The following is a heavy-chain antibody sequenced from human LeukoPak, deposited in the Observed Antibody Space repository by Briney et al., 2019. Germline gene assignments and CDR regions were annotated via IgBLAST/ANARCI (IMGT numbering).Heavy chain of an antibody. CDR2: IIPIFGTA. CDR3: ARDRPGRYCSTTSCYNASPFDP. J-gene: IGHJ5*02. V-gene: IGHV1-69*13. D-gene: IGHD2-2*02. Sequence: SVKVSCKASGGTFSSYAISWVRQAPGQGLEWMGGIIPIFGTANYAQKFQGRVTITADESTSTAYMELSSLRSEDTAVYYCARDRPGRYCSTTSCYNASPFDPWGQGTLVTVSS. CDR1: GGTFSSYA.